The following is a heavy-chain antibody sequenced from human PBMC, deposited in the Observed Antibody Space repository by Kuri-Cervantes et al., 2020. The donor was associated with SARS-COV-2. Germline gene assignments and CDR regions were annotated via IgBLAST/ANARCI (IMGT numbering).Heavy chain of an antibody. D-gene: IGHD3-9*01. CDR2: ISWNSGSI. Sequence: GGSLRLSCAASGFTFDDYAMHWVRQAPGKGLEWVSGISWNSGSIGYADSVKGRFTISRDNAKNSLYLQMNSLRAEDTAVYYCARDPRYYDILTGPYYFDYWGQGTLVTVSS. CDR3: ARDPRYYDILTGPYYFDY. CDR1: GFTFDDYA. V-gene: IGHV3-9*01. J-gene: IGHJ4*02.